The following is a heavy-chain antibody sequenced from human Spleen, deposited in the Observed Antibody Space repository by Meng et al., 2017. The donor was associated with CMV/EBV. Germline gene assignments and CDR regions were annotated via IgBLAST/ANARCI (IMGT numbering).Heavy chain of an antibody. D-gene: IGHD1-26*01. CDR1: EFTLSSYA. V-gene: IGHV3-23*01. J-gene: IGHJ5*02. CDR2: ISGSGGST. Sequence: AASEFTLSSYAMRWVRQAPGKGLEWVSTISGSGGSTYYADSVKGRFTISRDNSKNTLYLQMNSLRAEDTAVYYCARETAWVPGWFDPWGQGTLVTVSS. CDR3: ARETAWVPGWFDP.